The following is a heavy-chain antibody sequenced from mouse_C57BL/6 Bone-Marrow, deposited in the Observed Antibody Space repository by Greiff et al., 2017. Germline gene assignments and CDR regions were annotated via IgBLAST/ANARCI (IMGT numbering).Heavy chain of an antibody. CDR3: ARDRGDYYGSSYP. CDR1: GFTFSSYA. J-gene: IGHJ3*01. CDR2: ISDGGSYT. D-gene: IGHD1-1*01. V-gene: IGHV5-4*01. Sequence: DVKLVESGGGLVKPGGSLKLSCAASGFTFSSYAMSWVRQTPEKRLEWVATISDGGSYTYYPDNVKGRFTISRDNAKNNLYLQMSHLKSEDTAMYYCARDRGDYYGSSYPGGQGTLVTVSA.